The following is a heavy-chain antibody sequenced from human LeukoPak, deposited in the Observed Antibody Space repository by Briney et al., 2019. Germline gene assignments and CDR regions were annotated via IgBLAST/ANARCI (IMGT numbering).Heavy chain of an antibody. J-gene: IGHJ3*02. CDR2: ISGSGGST. V-gene: IGHV3-23*01. CDR1: GFTFSSYA. Sequence: GSLRLSCAASGFTFSSYAMSWVRQAPGKGLEWVSAISGSGGSTYYADSVKGRFTISRDNSKNTLYLQMNSLRAEDTAVYYCAKAQYSSSWYGAAFDIWGQGTMVTVSS. CDR3: AKAQYSSSWYGAAFDI. D-gene: IGHD6-13*01.